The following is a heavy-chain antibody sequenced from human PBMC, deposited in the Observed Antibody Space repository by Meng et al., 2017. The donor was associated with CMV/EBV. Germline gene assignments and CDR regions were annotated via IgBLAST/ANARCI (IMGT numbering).Heavy chain of an antibody. Sequence: GGSLILSCAASGFTFSSYAMHWVRQAPGKGLEWVAVISYDGSNKYYADSVKGRFTISRDNSKNTLYLQMNSLRAEDTAVYYCARVGIWSGYYYFDYWGQGTLVTVSS. V-gene: IGHV3-30*04. CDR1: GFTFSSYA. CDR3: ARVGIWSGYYYFDY. J-gene: IGHJ4*02. CDR2: ISYDGSNK. D-gene: IGHD3-3*01.